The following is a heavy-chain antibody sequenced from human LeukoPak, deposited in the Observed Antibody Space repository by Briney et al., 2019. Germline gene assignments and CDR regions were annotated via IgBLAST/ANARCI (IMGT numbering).Heavy chain of an antibody. V-gene: IGHV1-69*13. CDR1: GGTFSSYA. CDR3: ARRSTTYYYDSSGYYTLDY. D-gene: IGHD3-22*01. J-gene: IGHJ4*02. Sequence: SVKVSCKASGGTFSSYAICWVRQAPGQGLGWMGGIIPIFGTANYAQKFQGRVTITADESTSTAYMELSSLRSEDTAVYYCARRSTTYYYDSSGYYTLDYWGQGTLVTVSS. CDR2: IIPIFGTA.